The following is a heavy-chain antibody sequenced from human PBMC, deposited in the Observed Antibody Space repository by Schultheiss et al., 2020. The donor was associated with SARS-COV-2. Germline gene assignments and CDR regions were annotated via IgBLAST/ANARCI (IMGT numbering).Heavy chain of an antibody. CDR3: ARDGVSGSYSGSDY. V-gene: IGHV3-15*01. CDR2: IKSKTDGGTT. J-gene: IGHJ4*02. Sequence: GESLKISCAASGFTFSDYYMSWIRQAPGKGLEWVGRIKSKTDGGTTDYAAPVKGRFTISRDDSKNTLYLQMNSLRAEDTAVYYCARDGVSGSYSGSDYWGQGTLVTVSS. D-gene: IGHD1-26*01. CDR1: GFTFSDYY.